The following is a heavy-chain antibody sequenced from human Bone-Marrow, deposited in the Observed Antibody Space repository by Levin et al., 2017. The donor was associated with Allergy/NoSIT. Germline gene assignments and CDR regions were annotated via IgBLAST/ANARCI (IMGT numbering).Heavy chain of an antibody. Sequence: KISCKASGGTFSSYAISWVRQAPGQGLEWMGRIIPILGIANYAQKFQGRVTITADKSTSTAYMELSSLRSEDTAVYYCARGGQQLVDAYFDYWGQGTLVTVSS. CDR3: ARGGQQLVDAYFDY. J-gene: IGHJ4*02. V-gene: IGHV1-69*04. D-gene: IGHD6-13*01. CDR2: IIPILGIA. CDR1: GGTFSSYA.